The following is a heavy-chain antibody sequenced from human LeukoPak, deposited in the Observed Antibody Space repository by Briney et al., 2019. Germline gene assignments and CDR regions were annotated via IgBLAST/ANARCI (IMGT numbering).Heavy chain of an antibody. Sequence: NPSETLSLTCTVSGGSISSSSYYWGWIRQPPGKGLEWIGSIYYSGSTYYNPSLKSRVTISVDTSKNQFSLKLSSVTAADTAVYYCARDVTGGNSAKTPYYFDYWGQGTLVTVSS. CDR3: ARDVTGGNSAKTPYYFDY. J-gene: IGHJ4*02. CDR1: GGSISSSSYY. V-gene: IGHV4-39*07. D-gene: IGHD4-23*01. CDR2: IYYSGST.